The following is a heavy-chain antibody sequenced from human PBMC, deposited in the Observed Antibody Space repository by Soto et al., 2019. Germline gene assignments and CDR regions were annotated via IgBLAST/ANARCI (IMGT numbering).Heavy chain of an antibody. V-gene: IGHV4-59*08. J-gene: IGHJ4*02. D-gene: IGHD3-16*02. CDR2: IYHSGST. Sequence: SETLSLTCTVSGGSISSYSWSWIRQPPGKGLEWIGYIYHSGSTNYNPSLKSRVTISVDTSKNQFSLKLSSVTAADTAVYYCARQNYDYVWGSYRYTVPRPFDYWGQGTLVTVSS. CDR1: GGSISSYS. CDR3: ARQNYDYVWGSYRYTVPRPFDY.